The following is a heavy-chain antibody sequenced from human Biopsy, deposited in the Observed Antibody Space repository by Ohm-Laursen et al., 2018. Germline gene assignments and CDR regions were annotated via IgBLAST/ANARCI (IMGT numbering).Heavy chain of an antibody. CDR3: ARDTRWSPYGMDV. Sequence: SLRLSCAASEFSFSDYHMTWIRQTPGKGLEWVSYISPSGTNVNSADFVRGRFSISRDNAKKSLYLQMSSLRAEDTAVYYCARDTRWSPYGMDVWGQGTTVTVSS. D-gene: IGHD4-23*01. V-gene: IGHV3-11*01. CDR2: ISPSGTNV. CDR1: EFSFSDYH. J-gene: IGHJ6*02.